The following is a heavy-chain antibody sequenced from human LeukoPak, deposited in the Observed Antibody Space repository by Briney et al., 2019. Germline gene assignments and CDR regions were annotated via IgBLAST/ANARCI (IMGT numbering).Heavy chain of an antibody. D-gene: IGHD3-9*01. Sequence: SETLSLTCTVSGGSISSYYWSWVRQPPGKGLGWIGYIYYSGSTNYNPSLKSRVTISVDPSKHQFSLKLSSVTAADTAVYYCARGPDRFDLWGQGTLVTVSS. CDR2: IYYSGST. CDR1: GGSISSYY. V-gene: IGHV4-59*01. CDR3: ARGPDRFDL. J-gene: IGHJ5*02.